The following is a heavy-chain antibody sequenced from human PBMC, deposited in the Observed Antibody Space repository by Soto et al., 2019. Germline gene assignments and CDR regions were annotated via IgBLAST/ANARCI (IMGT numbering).Heavy chain of an antibody. Sequence: SETLSLTCAVYGGSISSSSYYWGWIRQPPGKGLEWIGTIYYSGSTYYNPSLESRVTISVDTSKNQFSLKLSSVTAADTAVYYCATIPATTILTDYWGQGTLVTVSS. CDR3: ATIPATTILTDY. D-gene: IGHD2-2*02. V-gene: IGHV4-39*01. CDR2: IYYSGST. CDR1: GGSISSSSYY. J-gene: IGHJ4*02.